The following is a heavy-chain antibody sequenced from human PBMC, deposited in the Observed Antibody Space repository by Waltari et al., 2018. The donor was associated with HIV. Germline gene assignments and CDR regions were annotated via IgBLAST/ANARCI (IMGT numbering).Heavy chain of an antibody. CDR1: GFTFNNYW. J-gene: IGHJ4*02. CDR2: INEDGSEK. Sequence: EVQLVESGGGLVQPGGSLRLSCAAYGFTFNNYWMSWVRQAPGGGLEGVANINEDGSEKYYVDSVKGRFAISRDNAKISVFLQMNSLRGEDTAMYYCARDGSFGYGADYWGQGTLVTVSS. CDR3: ARDGSFGYGADY. D-gene: IGHD4-17*01. V-gene: IGHV3-7*01.